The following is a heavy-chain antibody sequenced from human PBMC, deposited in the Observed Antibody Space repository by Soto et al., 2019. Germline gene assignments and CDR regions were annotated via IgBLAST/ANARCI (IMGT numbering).Heavy chain of an antibody. J-gene: IGHJ5*02. Sequence: SVKVSCKASGGTFSSYAISWVRQAPGQGLEWMGGIIPIFGTANYAQKFQGRATITADESTSTAYMELSSLRSEDTAVYYCARVPYDSSGYYHNWFDPWGQGTLVTVSS. V-gene: IGHV1-69*13. CDR3: ARVPYDSSGYYHNWFDP. CDR1: GGTFSSYA. D-gene: IGHD3-22*01. CDR2: IIPIFGTA.